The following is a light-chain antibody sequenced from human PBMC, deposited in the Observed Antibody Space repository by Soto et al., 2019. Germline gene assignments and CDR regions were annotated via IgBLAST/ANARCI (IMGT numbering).Light chain of an antibody. CDR2: RAS. J-gene: IGKJ4*01. V-gene: IGKV3-15*01. CDR1: RAVSSN. CDR3: QQYNNWPRAT. Sequence: EIVLTQSPGTLSLSPGERATLSCRASRAVSSNLAWYQQKPGQAPRLLMFRASIRATGFPARFSGSGSGTEFNITISSLQSEDSAIYYCQQYNNWPRATFGGGTKVDIK.